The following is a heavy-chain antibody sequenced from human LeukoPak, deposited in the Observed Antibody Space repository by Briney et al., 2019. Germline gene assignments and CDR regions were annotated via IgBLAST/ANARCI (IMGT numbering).Heavy chain of an antibody. J-gene: IGHJ6*02. Sequence: PGGSLRLSCAASGFTFSSYAMSWVRQAPGKGLEWVSAISGSGGSTYYADSVKGRFTISRDNSKNTLYLQMNSLRAEDTAVYYCARDSVMVRGVVYYYGMDVWGRGTTVTVSS. CDR3: ARDSVMVRGVVYYYGMDV. D-gene: IGHD3-10*01. CDR2: ISGSGGST. CDR1: GFTFSSYA. V-gene: IGHV3-23*01.